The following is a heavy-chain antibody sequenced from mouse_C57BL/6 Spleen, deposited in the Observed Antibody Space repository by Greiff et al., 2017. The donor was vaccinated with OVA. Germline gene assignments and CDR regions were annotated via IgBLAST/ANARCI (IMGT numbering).Heavy chain of an antibody. D-gene: IGHD1-1*01. CDR1: GFTFSSYA. Sequence: EVMLVESGGGLVKPGGSLKLSCAASGFTFSSYAMSWVRQTPEKRLEWVATISDGGSYTYYPDNVKGRFTISRDNAKNNLYLQMSHLKSEDTAMYYCARDYYGSSGYWGQGTTLTVSS. CDR3: ARDYYGSSGY. CDR2: ISDGGSYT. J-gene: IGHJ2*01. V-gene: IGHV5-4*01.